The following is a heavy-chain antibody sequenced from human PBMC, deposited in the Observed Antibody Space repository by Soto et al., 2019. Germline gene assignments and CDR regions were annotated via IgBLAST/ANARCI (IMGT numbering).Heavy chain of an antibody. Sequence: PSETLSRTCTVSGGSISIYYWSWIRQPPGKGLEWIGYIYYSGSTNYNPSLNSRVTISVHTSKNQLSLKLSSVTAPDTDVYHCARDLYDSSGYPRYNWFDPWGQRTLLTVS. V-gene: IGHV4-59*12. CDR2: IYYSGST. CDR3: ARDLYDSSGYPRYNWFDP. CDR1: GGSISIYY. J-gene: IGHJ5*02. D-gene: IGHD3-22*01.